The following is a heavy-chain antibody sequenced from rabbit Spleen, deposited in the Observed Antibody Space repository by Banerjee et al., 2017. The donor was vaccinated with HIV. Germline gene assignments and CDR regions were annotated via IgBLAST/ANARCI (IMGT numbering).Heavy chain of an antibody. V-gene: IGHV1S40*01. CDR3: ARGDIYGSSSGDYGYYFNL. CDR2: IYGGGSGST. D-gene: IGHD1-1*01. Sequence: QSLEESGGGLVQPEGSLTLTCKTSGFDLNNYYYMCGVRQAPGKGLEWIACIYGGGSGSTYYASWAKGRFTISKTSSTTVTLQMTSLTAADTATYFCARGDIYGSSSGDYGYYFNLWGPGTLVTVS. CDR1: GFDLNNYYY. J-gene: IGHJ4*01.